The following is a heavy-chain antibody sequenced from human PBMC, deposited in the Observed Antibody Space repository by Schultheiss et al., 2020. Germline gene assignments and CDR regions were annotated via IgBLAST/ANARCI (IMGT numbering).Heavy chain of an antibody. D-gene: IGHD6-6*01. CDR2: ISAYNGNT. J-gene: IGHJ4*02. CDR1: GYTFTSYG. Sequence: ASVKVSCKASGYTFTSYGISWVRQAPGQGLEWMGWISAYNGNTNYAQKFQGRVTITADESTSTAYMELSSLRSEDTAVYYCVKEYATAYSSSAGTDYFDYWGQGTLVTVSS. V-gene: IGHV1-18*01. CDR3: VKEYATAYSSSAGTDYFDY.